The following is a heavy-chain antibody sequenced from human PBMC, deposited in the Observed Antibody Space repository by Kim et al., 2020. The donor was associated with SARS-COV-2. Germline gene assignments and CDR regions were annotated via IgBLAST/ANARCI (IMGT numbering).Heavy chain of an antibody. CDR3: ASGGQQLDPDYYYYGMDV. CDR2: IWYDGSNK. J-gene: IGHJ6*02. Sequence: GGSLRLSCAASGFTFSSYGMHWVRQAPGKGLEWVAVIWYDGSNKYYADSVKGRFTISRDNSKNTLYLQMNSLRAEDTAVYYCASGGQQLDPDYYYYGMDVWGQGTTVTVSS. CDR1: GFTFSSYG. D-gene: IGHD6-13*01. V-gene: IGHV3-33*01.